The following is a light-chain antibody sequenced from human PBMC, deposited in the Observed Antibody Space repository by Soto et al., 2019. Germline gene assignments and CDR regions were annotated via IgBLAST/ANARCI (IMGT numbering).Light chain of an antibody. J-gene: IGLJ3*02. V-gene: IGLV4-69*01. CDR2: FYSDGSH. CDR1: SGHSSYA. CDR3: QTWATGIRV. Sequence: QPVLTQSPSASASLGASVKLTCTLNSGHSSYAIAWHQQQPEKGPRYLMKFYSDGSHRKGDGIPDRFSGSSSGAERYLTISSLQSEDEADYYCQTWATGIRVFGGGTKLTVL.